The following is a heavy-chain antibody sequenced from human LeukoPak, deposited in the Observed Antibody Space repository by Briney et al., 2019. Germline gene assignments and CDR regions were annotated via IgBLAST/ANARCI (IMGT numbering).Heavy chain of an antibody. J-gene: IGHJ4*02. CDR2: IYPGDSDT. Sequence: GESLKISCKGSGYSFTSYWIGWVRQMPGKGLEWMGIIYPGDSDTRYSPSFQGQVTISADKSITTAYLQWSSLKASDTAMYYCTRSGLVGRWPFDYWGQGTLVTVSS. V-gene: IGHV5-51*01. CDR1: GYSFTSYW. D-gene: IGHD3/OR15-3a*01. CDR3: TRSGLVGRWPFDY.